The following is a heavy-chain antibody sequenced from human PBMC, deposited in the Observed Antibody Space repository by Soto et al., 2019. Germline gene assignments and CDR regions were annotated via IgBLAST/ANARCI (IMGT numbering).Heavy chain of an antibody. CDR1: GFSLSNARMG. Sequence: QVTLKESGPVLVKPTETLTLTCTVSGFSLSNARMGVSWIRQPPGKALEWLAHIFSNDEKSYSTSLKSRLTISKDHSKSQVVLTMTNMDPVDTATYYCARIRRRPDIVATPVAYWGQGTLVTVSS. D-gene: IGHD5-12*01. CDR3: ARIRRRPDIVATPVAY. CDR2: IFSNDEK. J-gene: IGHJ4*02. V-gene: IGHV2-26*01.